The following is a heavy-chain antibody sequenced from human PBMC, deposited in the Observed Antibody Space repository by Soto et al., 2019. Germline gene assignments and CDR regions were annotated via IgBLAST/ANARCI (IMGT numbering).Heavy chain of an antibody. CDR2: IYYSGST. J-gene: IGHJ4*02. CDR3: ARDSRDGYNQIDY. V-gene: IGHV4-31*03. Sequence: SETLSLTCTVSGGSISSGGYYWSWIRQHPGKGLEWIGYIYYSGSTYYNPSLKSRVTISVDTSKNQFSLKLSSVTAADTAVYYCARDSRDGYNQIDYWGQGTLVPSPQ. CDR1: GGSISSGGYY. D-gene: IGHD5-12*01.